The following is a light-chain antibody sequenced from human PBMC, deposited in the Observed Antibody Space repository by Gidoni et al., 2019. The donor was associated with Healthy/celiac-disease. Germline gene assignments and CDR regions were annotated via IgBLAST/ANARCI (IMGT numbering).Light chain of an antibody. CDR1: QSISSY. CDR3: QQSYSTPYT. CDR2: AAS. V-gene: IGKV1-39*01. Sequence: DIHMTQSPPSLSASIGDRVTITCRASQSISSYLNWYQQKPGKAPKLLIYAASSLQSGVPSRFSGSGSGTDFTLTISSLQPEDFATYYCQQSYSTPYTFGQGTKLEIK. J-gene: IGKJ2*01.